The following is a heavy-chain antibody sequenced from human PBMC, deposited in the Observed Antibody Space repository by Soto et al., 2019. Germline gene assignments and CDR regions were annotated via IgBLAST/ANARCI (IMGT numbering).Heavy chain of an antibody. V-gene: IGHV3-74*01. CDR3: ARPPYDGSGTPFDH. CDR2: INGDGSTT. J-gene: IGHJ4*02. CDR1: GFTFSSYW. D-gene: IGHD3-22*01. Sequence: EVQLVESGGALVQPGGSLRLSCAASGFTFSSYWMHWVRQAPGKGLVWVSRINGDGSTTTYADSVKGRFIISRDNAKNTLYLQMNSVTAEDTAVYYYARPPYDGSGTPFDHWGQGTLVTVSS.